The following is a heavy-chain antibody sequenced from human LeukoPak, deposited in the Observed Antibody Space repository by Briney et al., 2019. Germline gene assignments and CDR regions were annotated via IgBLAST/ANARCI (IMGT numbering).Heavy chain of an antibody. J-gene: IGHJ4*02. V-gene: IGHV4-34*01. Sequence: SETLSLTCAVYGGSFSGYYWGWIRQPPGKGLEWIGEINHSGSTNYNPSLKSRVTISVDTSKNQFSLKLSSVTAADTAVYYCARANAGGLDYWGQGTLVTVSS. CDR2: INHSGST. CDR3: ARANAGGLDY. CDR1: GGSFSGYY. D-gene: IGHD1-1*01.